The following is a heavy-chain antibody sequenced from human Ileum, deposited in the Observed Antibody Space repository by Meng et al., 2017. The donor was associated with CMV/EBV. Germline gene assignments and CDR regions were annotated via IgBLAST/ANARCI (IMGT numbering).Heavy chain of an antibody. Sequence: GESLKISCATSGFIFSSAWMSWVRQAPGKGLEWVSGIGSSGGITYYADSVKGRFTISRDNSKNTLYMQMNSLRAEDTALYYCAKDNQGYCGSSSCYTSYFDYWGQGMLVTVSS. D-gene: IGHD2-2*02. V-gene: IGHV3-23*01. J-gene: IGHJ4*02. CDR3: AKDNQGYCGSSSCYTSYFDY. CDR1: GFIFSSAW. CDR2: IGSSGGIT.